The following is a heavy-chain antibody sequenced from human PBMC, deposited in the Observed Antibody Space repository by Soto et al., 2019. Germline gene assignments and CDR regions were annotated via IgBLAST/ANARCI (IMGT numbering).Heavy chain of an antibody. Sequence: GGSLRLSCAASGFTFSSYGMHWVRQAPGKGLEWVAVISYDGSNKYYADSVKGRFTISRDNSKNTLYLQMNSLRAEDTAVYYCAKDVWLPHYGMDVWGQGTTVTVSS. J-gene: IGHJ6*02. CDR2: ISYDGSNK. CDR1: GFTFSSYG. D-gene: IGHD6-19*01. V-gene: IGHV3-30*18. CDR3: AKDVWLPHYGMDV.